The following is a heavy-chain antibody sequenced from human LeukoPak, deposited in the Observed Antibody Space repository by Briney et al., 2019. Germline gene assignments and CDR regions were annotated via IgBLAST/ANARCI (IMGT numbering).Heavy chain of an antibody. Sequence: GGSLRLSCAASGFTFSSYWMSWVRQPPGKGLEWVSSIFQGGGEIHYADSVRGRFTISRDNSKSTLFLQMNSLRAEDSAIYYCATYRQVLLPFESWGQGTLVTVSS. CDR3: ATYRQVLLPFES. V-gene: IGHV3-23*01. CDR2: IFQGGGEI. CDR1: GFTFSSYW. D-gene: IGHD5-18*01. J-gene: IGHJ4*02.